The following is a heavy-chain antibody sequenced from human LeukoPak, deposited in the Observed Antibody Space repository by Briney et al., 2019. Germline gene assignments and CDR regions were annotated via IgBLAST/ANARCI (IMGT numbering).Heavy chain of an antibody. CDR2: MNPNSGNT. Sequence: ASVKVSCKASGYTFTSYDINWVRQATGQGLEWMGWMNPNSGNTGYAQKFQGRVTITRNTSISTAYMELSRLRSDDTAVYYCARGGSGWEEYFQHWGQGTLVTVSS. D-gene: IGHD6-19*01. CDR3: ARGGSGWEEYFQH. CDR1: GYTFTSYD. J-gene: IGHJ1*01. V-gene: IGHV1-8*03.